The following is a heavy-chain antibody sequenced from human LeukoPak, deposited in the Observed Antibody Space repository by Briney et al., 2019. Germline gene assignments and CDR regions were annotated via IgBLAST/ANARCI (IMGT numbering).Heavy chain of an antibody. V-gene: IGHV3-53*01. CDR2: IYSGGST. J-gene: IGHJ4*02. CDR1: GFTVRSNY. Sequence: PGGSLRLSCAASGFTVRSNYMSWVRQAPGKGLEWVSVIYSGGSTYHSDSVKGRFAISRDNSKNTLYLQMNSLRADDTAVYYCARRAGEYSHPYDYWGQGTLVTVSS. CDR3: ARRAGEYSHPYDY. D-gene: IGHD4-17*01.